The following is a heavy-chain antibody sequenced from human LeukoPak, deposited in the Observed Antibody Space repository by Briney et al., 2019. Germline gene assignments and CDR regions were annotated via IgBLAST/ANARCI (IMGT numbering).Heavy chain of an antibody. J-gene: IGHJ4*02. CDR3: AKNTVTVSGYYFDY. Sequence: GGSLRLSCAASGFTVSSNYMSWVRQAPGKGLEWVSTISASGGNTYYADSVKGRFTISRDNSKNTLYLQMNSLRAEDTAVYYCAKNTVTVSGYYFDYWGQGTLVTVSS. CDR1: GFTVSSNY. V-gene: IGHV3-23*01. CDR2: ISASGGNT. D-gene: IGHD4-17*01.